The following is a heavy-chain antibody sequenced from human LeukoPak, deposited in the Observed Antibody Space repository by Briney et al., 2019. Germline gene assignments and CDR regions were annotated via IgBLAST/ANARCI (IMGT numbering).Heavy chain of an antibody. CDR3: ATLESFSGSD. V-gene: IGHV1-18*01. Sequence: GASVKVSRKASGYTFTSYGISWVRQPPAQGRERMGWISAYNGNTNYAQKPQGRVTMTTDTSTSTAYMELRSLRPEDTAMYYCATLESFSGSDWGQGPLVTVSS. J-gene: IGHJ4*02. CDR2: ISAYNGNT. D-gene: IGHD3-10*01. CDR1: GYTFTSYG.